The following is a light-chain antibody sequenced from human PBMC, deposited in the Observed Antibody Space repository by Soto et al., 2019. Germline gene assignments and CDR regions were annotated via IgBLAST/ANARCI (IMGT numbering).Light chain of an antibody. J-gene: IGKJ1*01. Sequence: DIQMTHSPSSLSASVGDRVTITCPASQSISSYLNWYQHKPGKAPKLLIYAASSLQSGVPSRFSGSGSGTDFTLTISTLQPEDFATYYCHQTFSTRSWTFGQGTKVDIK. CDR1: QSISSY. CDR2: AAS. CDR3: HQTFSTRSWT. V-gene: IGKV1-39*01.